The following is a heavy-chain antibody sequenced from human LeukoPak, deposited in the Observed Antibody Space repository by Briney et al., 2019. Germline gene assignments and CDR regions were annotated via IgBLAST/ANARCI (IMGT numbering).Heavy chain of an antibody. D-gene: IGHD1-26*01. J-gene: IGHJ4*02. CDR1: GFTFSGHY. CDR3: ARASGSYSGYFDY. Sequence: GGSLRLSCAASGFTFSGHYMDWVRQAPGKGLEWVGRTRNKANSYTTEYAASVKGRFTISRDDSKNSLYLQMNSLKTEDTAVYYCARASGSYSGYFDYWGQGTLVTVSS. V-gene: IGHV3-72*01. CDR2: TRNKANSYTT.